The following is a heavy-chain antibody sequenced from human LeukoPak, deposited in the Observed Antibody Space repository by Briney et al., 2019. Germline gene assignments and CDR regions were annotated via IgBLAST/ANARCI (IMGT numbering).Heavy chain of an antibody. J-gene: IGHJ4*02. D-gene: IGHD5-18*01. CDR2: INGNGAST. CDR1: GFTFNSHA. CDR3: AKDQGYSYYYLDY. Sequence: GGSLRLSCAASGFTFNSHAMSWVRQAPGKGLEWVSGINGNGASTYYSDSEKGRFTISRDNSKNTVYLLMSSLRAEDTAVYYCAKDQGYSYYYLDYWGQGTLVTVSS. V-gene: IGHV3-23*01.